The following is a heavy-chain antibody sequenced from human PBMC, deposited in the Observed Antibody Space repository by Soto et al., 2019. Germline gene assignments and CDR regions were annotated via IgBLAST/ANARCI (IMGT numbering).Heavy chain of an antibody. CDR1: GFTFDNYV. D-gene: IGHD3-9*01. V-gene: IGHV3-9*01. CDR3: AKDKGRLRVMYFIDY. CDR2: INWKSGTL. J-gene: IGHJ4*02. Sequence: PGGSLRLSCAASGFTFDNYVLHWVRQAPGKGLEWVSGINWKSGTLGYADFVKGRFSISRDNAKKTLYLQMNNLRAEDTALYYCAKDKGRLRVMYFIDYWGQGTPVTVSS.